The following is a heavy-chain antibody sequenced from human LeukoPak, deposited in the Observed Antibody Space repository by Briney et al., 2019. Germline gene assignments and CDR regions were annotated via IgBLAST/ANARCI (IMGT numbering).Heavy chain of an antibody. CDR3: AKERRSSTRLPNAFDI. CDR1: GFTFSSYA. Sequence: GGSLRLSCAASGFTFSSYAMSWVRQAPGKGLEWVSAISGSGGSTYYADSVKGRFTISRDNSKNTLYLQMNSLRAEDTAVYYCAKERRSSTRLPNAFDIWGQGTMVTVSS. CDR2: ISGSGGST. V-gene: IGHV3-23*01. J-gene: IGHJ3*02. D-gene: IGHD2-2*01.